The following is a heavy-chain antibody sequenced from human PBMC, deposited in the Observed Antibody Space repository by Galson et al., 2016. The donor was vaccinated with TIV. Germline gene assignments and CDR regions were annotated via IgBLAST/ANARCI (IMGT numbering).Heavy chain of an antibody. D-gene: IGHD3-16*01. CDR2: SYYSGST. Sequence: LSLTCTVSGGSISNYYWTWIRQPPGKGLEWIGNSYYSGSTNYNPSLKSRVIISVDTSKNHFSLRLTSVTAADTAIYYCARGLGHLDVWGQGPTVTVSS. V-gene: IGHV4-59*08. J-gene: IGHJ6*02. CDR3: ARGLGHLDV. CDR1: GGSISNYY.